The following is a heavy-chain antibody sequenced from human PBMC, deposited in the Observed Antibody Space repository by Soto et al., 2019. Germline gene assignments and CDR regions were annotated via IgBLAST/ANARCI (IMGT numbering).Heavy chain of an antibody. CDR3: ARHAPGAAPY. D-gene: IGHD6-13*01. V-gene: IGHV4-59*08. Sequence: SETLSLTCTVSSGSISSYYWYWIRQSPEKELEWIGYISYSGSTNYNPSLKSRLTISVDTSKNQFSLKLTSVTAADTAMYYCARHAPGAAPYWGQGTLVTVSS. CDR1: SGSISSYY. J-gene: IGHJ4*02. CDR2: ISYSGST.